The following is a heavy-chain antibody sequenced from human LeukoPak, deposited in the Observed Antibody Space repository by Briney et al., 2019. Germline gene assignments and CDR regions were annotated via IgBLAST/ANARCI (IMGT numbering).Heavy chain of an antibody. V-gene: IGHV3-23*01. CDR3: AKAVASRGYFSPDAFDI. CDR2: ISGGGSGT. Sequence: GGSLRLSYAPSGFTFSSYAMSWVRQAPGKCLEWVAVISGGGSGTYYADSVRGRVTISRDNSKNTVYLQMSSLRAEDTAIYYCAKAVASRGYFSPDAFDIWGHGTMVTVSS. D-gene: IGHD3-22*01. CDR1: GFTFSSYA. J-gene: IGHJ3*02.